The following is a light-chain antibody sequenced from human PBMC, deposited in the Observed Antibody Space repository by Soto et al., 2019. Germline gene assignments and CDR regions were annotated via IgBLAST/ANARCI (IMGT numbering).Light chain of an antibody. J-gene: IGLJ2*01. Sequence: SYELTQPPSVSVSPGRTASITCSGDNLGKKYVSWYQQKPGQAPVVAIYQDNKRPSGIPERISGSNSGNTATLTIGGTQAVDKADYYCQAWDSSTVLFGGGTKLTVL. CDR3: QAWDSSTVL. CDR1: NLGKKY. CDR2: QDN. V-gene: IGLV3-1*01.